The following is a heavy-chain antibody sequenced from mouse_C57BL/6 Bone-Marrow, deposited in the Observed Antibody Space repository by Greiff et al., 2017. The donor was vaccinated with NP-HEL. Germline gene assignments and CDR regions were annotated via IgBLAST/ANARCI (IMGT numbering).Heavy chain of an antibody. Sequence: QVQMQQSGPGLVQPSQSLSITCTVSGFSLTSYGVHWVRQSPGKGLEWLGVIWSGGSTDYNAAFISRLSISKDNSKSQVFFKMNSLQADDTAIYYCARNSWARAMDYWGQGTSVTVSS. D-gene: IGHD4-1*01. CDR2: IWSGGST. V-gene: IGHV2-2*01. CDR3: ARNSWARAMDY. J-gene: IGHJ4*01. CDR1: GFSLTSYG.